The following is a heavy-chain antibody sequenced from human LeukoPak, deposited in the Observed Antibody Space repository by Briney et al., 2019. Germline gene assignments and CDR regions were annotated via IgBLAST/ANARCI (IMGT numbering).Heavy chain of an antibody. CDR2: IYTSGST. CDR1: GGSISSYY. D-gene: IGHD2-2*01. Sequence: SETLSLTCTVSGGSISSYYWSWIRQPAGKGLEWIGRIYTSGSTNYNPSLKSRVTMSVDTSKNQFSLKLSSVTAADTAVYYCAKDEGSTSCRGVDYWGQGTLVTVSS. J-gene: IGHJ4*02. V-gene: IGHV4-4*07. CDR3: AKDEGSTSCRGVDY.